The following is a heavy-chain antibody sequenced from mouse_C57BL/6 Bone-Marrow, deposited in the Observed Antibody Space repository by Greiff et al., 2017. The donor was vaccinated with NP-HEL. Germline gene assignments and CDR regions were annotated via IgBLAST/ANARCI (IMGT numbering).Heavy chain of an antibody. D-gene: IGHD2-2*01. CDR1: GYTFTSYW. J-gene: IGHJ4*01. Sequence: VKLMESGAELVKPGASVKMSCKASGYTFTSYWITWVKQRPGQGLEWIGDIYPGSGSTNYNEKFKSKATLTVDTSSSTAYMQLSSLTSEDSAVYYCARRGWLPHYYAMDYWGQGTSVTVSS. CDR3: ARRGWLPHYYAMDY. V-gene: IGHV1-55*01. CDR2: IYPGSGST.